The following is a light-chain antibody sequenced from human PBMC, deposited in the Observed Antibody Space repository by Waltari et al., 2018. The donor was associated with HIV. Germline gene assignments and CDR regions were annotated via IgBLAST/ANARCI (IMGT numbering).Light chain of an antibody. J-gene: IGKJ1*01. Sequence: DIQVTQSPSSLSASEGDSVTITCRTSQDISHFLAWFQQKPGKVPRLLIYPASTLQSGVPSRFSGSGSGTDFTLTISSLQPEDVATYYCQKCNAAPWTFGQGTKVEIK. CDR3: QKCNAAPWT. V-gene: IGKV1-27*01. CDR2: PAS. CDR1: QDISHF.